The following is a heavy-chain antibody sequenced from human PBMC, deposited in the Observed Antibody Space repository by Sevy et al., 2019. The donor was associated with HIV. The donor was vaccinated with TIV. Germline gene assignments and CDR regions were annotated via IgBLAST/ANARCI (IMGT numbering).Heavy chain of an antibody. CDR2: ISWNSGSI. CDR1: GFTFDDYA. J-gene: IGHJ6*02. CDR3: AKGLRGSDYYYYGMDV. Sequence: GGSLRLSCAASGFTFDDYAMHWVRQAPGKGLESVSGISWNSGSIGYADSVKGRFTISRDNAKNSLYLQMNSLRAEDTALYYCAKGLRGSDYYYYGMDVWGQGTTVTVSS. V-gene: IGHV3-9*01.